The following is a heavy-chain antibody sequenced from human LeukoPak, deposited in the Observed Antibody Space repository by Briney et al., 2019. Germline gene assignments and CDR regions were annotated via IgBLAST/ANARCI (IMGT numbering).Heavy chain of an antibody. D-gene: IGHD2-15*01. CDR1: GGTFSSYA. Sequence: SVKVSCKASGGTFSSYAISWVRQAPGQGLEWMGGIIPIFGTANYAQKFQGRVTITADESTSTAYMELSSLRSEDTAVYYCAAGGIEAQPDVYCSGGSCYSYGGEDYFDYWGQGTLVTVSS. CDR3: AAGGIEAQPDVYCSGGSCYSYGGEDYFDY. J-gene: IGHJ4*02. CDR2: IIPIFGTA. V-gene: IGHV1-69*13.